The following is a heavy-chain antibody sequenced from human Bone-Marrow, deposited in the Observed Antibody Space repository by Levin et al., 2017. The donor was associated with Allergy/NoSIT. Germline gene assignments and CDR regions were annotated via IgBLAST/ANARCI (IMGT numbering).Heavy chain of an antibody. J-gene: IGHJ6*02. V-gene: IGHV3-11*01. CDR3: ASLLLWFGELSDV. CDR1: GFTFSDYY. D-gene: IGHD3-10*01. CDR2: ISSSGSTI. Sequence: GESLKISCAASGFTFSDYYMSWIRQAPGKGLEWVSYISSSGSTIYYADSVKGRFTISRDNAKNSLYLQMNSLRAEDTAVYYCASLLLWFGELSDVWGQGTTVTVSS.